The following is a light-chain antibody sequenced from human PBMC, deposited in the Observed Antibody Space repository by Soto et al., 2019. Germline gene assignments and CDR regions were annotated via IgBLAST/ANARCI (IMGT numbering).Light chain of an antibody. Sequence: DIVMTQSPCTFSLSPGERATLYCRASQSVSGYLDWFQQKPGQAPRLVLLRIFKRAIGVPARFSGSGSETEFTLTISGLQSEDSAVYYCQQHCSSPGTFGQGTKVDIK. CDR2: RIF. J-gene: IGKJ1*01. CDR1: QSVSGY. CDR3: QQHCSSPGT. V-gene: IGKV3-15*01.